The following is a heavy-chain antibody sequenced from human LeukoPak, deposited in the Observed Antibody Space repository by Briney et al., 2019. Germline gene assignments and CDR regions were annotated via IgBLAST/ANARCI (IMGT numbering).Heavy chain of an antibody. CDR1: GGTFSSYA. CDR3: AANSREQPTVGLGYYMDV. CDR2: IIPIFGTA. Sequence: GASVKVSCKASGGTFSSYAISWVRQAPGQGLEWMGGIIPIFGTANYAQKFQGRVTITTDESTSTAYMELSSLRSEDTAVYYCAANSREQPTVGLGYYMDVWGKGTTVTVSS. V-gene: IGHV1-69*05. J-gene: IGHJ6*03. D-gene: IGHD1-26*01.